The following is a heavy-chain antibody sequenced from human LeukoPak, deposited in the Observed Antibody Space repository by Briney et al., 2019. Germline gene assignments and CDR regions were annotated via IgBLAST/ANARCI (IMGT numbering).Heavy chain of an antibody. CDR2: IKQDGSEK. CDR3: ARGQDGYSSGWYKYYYYMDV. V-gene: IGHV3-7*04. CDR1: GFTFSSYW. D-gene: IGHD6-19*01. Sequence: GGSLRLSCAASGFTFSSYWMSWVRQAPGKGLEWVANIKQDGSEKYYVDSVKGRFTISRDNAKNSLYLQMNSLRAEDTAVYYCARGQDGYSSGWYKYYYYMDVWGKGTTVTVSS. J-gene: IGHJ6*03.